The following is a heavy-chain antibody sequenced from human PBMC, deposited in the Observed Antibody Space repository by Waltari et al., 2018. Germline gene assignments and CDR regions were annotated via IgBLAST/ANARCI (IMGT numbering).Heavy chain of an antibody. V-gene: IGHV4-38-2*01. CDR1: GYSISSGYY. D-gene: IGHD6-6*01. J-gene: IGHJ4*02. CDR2: IDHSGGT. Sequence: QVQLQESGPGLVKPSETLSLTCAVSGYSISSGYYWGWIRQPPGKGLEWIGSIDHSGGTYYNPALKSRVTISVDTSKTQFSLKLSSVTAADTAVYYCARGGQLVYYFDYWGQGTLVTVSS. CDR3: ARGGQLVYYFDY.